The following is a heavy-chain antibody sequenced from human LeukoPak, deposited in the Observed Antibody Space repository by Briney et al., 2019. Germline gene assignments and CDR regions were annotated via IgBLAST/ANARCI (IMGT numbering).Heavy chain of an antibody. J-gene: IGHJ5*02. CDR3: ARTYSSSWYLSLWFDP. CDR1: GGSISSYY. V-gene: IGHV4-59*04. D-gene: IGHD6-13*01. CDR2: IYYSGST. Sequence: PSETLSLTCTVSGGSISSYYWSWIRQPPGKGLEWIGYIYYSGSTYYNPSLKSRVTISVDTSKNQFSLRLSPVTAADTAVYYCARTYSSSWYLSLWFDPWGQGTLVTVSS.